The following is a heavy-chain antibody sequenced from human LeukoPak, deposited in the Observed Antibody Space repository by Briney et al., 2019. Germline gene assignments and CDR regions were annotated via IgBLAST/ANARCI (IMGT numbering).Heavy chain of an antibody. CDR3: AKDRGGYTYYPFLSYFFDS. CDR2: ISYDGSNK. V-gene: IGHV3-30-3*01. D-gene: IGHD5-12*01. Sequence: GGSLRLSCAASGFTFSSYAMHWVRQAPGKGLEWVAVISYDGSNKYYADSVKGRFTISRDDSKNTLYLQMNSLTTEDTAVYYCAKDRGGYTYYPFLSYFFDSWGRGTLVTVSS. J-gene: IGHJ4*02. CDR1: GFTFSSYA.